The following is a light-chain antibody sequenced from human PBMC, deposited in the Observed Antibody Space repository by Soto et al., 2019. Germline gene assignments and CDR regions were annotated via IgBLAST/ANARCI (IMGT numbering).Light chain of an antibody. CDR2: EVS. CDR1: SSDVGGYNY. J-gene: IGLJ3*02. CDR3: SSYTSSSTWV. V-gene: IGLV2-14*01. Sequence: QSALTQPASVSGSPGQSITIPCTGTSSDVGGYNYVSWYQQHPGKAHKLMIYEVSNRPSGVSNRFSGSKSGNTASLTISGLQAEDEADYYCSSYTSSSTWVFGGGTKVTVL.